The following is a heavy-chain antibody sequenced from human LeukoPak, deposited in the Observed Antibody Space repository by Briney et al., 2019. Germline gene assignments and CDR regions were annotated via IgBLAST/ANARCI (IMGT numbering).Heavy chain of an antibody. CDR3: AKVRRHSSGAKPDAFDI. D-gene: IGHD3-22*01. Sequence: GGSLRLSCAASGFAVSSNYMSWVRQAPGKGLEWASAFSGSGGSTYYADSVKGRFTISRDNPRNTLYLQMNSLRAEDTAVYYCAKVRRHSSGAKPDAFDIWGQGTMVTVSS. V-gene: IGHV3-23*01. CDR2: FSGSGGST. CDR1: GFAVSSNY. J-gene: IGHJ3*02.